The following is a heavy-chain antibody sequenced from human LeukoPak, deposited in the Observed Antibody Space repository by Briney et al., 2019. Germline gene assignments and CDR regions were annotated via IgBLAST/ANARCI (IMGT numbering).Heavy chain of an antibody. Sequence: SETLSLTCAVYGGSFSGYYWSWIRQPPGKGLEWSGEINHSGSTNYNPSLKSRVTISVDTSKNQFSLKLSSVTAADTAVYYCARDVGRYYDILTGLGMDVWGQGTTVTVSS. CDR2: INHSGST. D-gene: IGHD3-9*01. V-gene: IGHV4-34*01. J-gene: IGHJ6*02. CDR3: ARDVGRYYDILTGLGMDV. CDR1: GGSFSGYY.